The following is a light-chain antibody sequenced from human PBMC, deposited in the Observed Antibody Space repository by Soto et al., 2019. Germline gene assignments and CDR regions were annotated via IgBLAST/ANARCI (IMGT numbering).Light chain of an antibody. CDR1: QSVSTK. CDR2: GAS. Sequence: EILMTQSPATLSVSSGETATLSCRASQSVSTKLAWYQQTPGQAPRLXXNGASTRATGVPARFSGWGSGTELTLTLSSLQSEDFAVYDCQQYHNWPTITFGQGTRLEIK. CDR3: QQYHNWPTIT. J-gene: IGKJ5*01. V-gene: IGKV3-15*01.